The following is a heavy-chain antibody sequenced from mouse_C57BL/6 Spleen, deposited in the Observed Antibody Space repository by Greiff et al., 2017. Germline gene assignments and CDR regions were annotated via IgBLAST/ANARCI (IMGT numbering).Heavy chain of an antibody. D-gene: IGHD3-3*01. CDR2: INPYNGGT. V-gene: IGHV1-26*01. Sequence: VQLQQSGPELVKPGASVKISCKASGYTFTDYYMNWVKQSHGQGLEWIGDINPYNGGTSYNQKFKGKATLSVDKSSSTAYMELRSLTSEDSAVYYCARGDAWFAYWGQGTLVTVSA. CDR1: GYTFTDYY. J-gene: IGHJ3*01. CDR3: ARGDAWFAY.